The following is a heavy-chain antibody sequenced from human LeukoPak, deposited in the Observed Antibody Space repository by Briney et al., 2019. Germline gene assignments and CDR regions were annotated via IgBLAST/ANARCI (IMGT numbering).Heavy chain of an antibody. V-gene: IGHV4-39*01. Sequence: PSETLSLTCTVSGGSISSGIYYWAWIRQPPGKGLEWIGSIYYSGNTYYNPSLKSRVTLSVDTSKNQFSLNLSSVTAADTAVYYCARHGDGGPAEYFRHWGQGTLVTVSS. CDR2: IYYSGNT. CDR3: ARHGDGGPAEYFRH. CDR1: GGSISSGIYY. D-gene: IGHD4-23*01. J-gene: IGHJ1*01.